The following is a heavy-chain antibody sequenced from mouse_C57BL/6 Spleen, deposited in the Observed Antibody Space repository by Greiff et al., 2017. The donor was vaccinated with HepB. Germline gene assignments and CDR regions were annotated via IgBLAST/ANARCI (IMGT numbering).Heavy chain of an antibody. D-gene: IGHD2-5*01. CDR3: ARGSYYSNPYYAMDY. Sequence: EVQLVESGGGLVKPGGSLTLSCAASGFTFSDYGMHWVRQAPGKGLEWVAYISGGSSTIYYADTVKGRFTISRDNAKNTLFLQMTSLRSEDTAMYYCARGSYYSNPYYAMDYWGQGTSVTVSS. CDR1: GFTFSDYG. J-gene: IGHJ4*01. V-gene: IGHV5-17*01. CDR2: ISGGSSTI.